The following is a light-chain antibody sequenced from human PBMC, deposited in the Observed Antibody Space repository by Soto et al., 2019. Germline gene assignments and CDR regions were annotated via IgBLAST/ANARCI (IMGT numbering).Light chain of an antibody. J-gene: IGKJ1*01. CDR1: QSVSGW. V-gene: IGKV3-20*01. Sequence: TQSPSTLSASVGDTVTVTCRASQSVSGWLAWYQQKPGQAPRLLIYGASSRATVISDRFSGSGSGTDFTLTISRLEPEDVAVYCRQQYGSSRTFGQGTKVDIK. CDR2: GAS. CDR3: QQYGSSRT.